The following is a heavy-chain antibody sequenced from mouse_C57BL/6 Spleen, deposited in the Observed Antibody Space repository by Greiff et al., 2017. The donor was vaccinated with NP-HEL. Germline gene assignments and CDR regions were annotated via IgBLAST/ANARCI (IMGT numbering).Heavy chain of an antibody. V-gene: IGHV5-12*01. CDR2: ISNGGGST. J-gene: IGHJ2*01. CDR3: ARHSVPSYYFDY. Sequence: EVQVVESGGGLVQPGGSLKLSCAASGFTFSDYYMYWVRQTPEKRLEWVAYISNGGGSTYYPDTVKGRFTISRDNAKNTLYLQMSRLKSEDTAMYYCARHSVPSYYFDYWGQGTTLTVSS. CDR1: GFTFSDYY.